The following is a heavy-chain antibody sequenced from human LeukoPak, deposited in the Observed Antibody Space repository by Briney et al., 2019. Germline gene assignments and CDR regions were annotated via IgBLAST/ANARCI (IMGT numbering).Heavy chain of an antibody. J-gene: IGHJ6*02. CDR1: GFTFSSYA. CDR2: ISYDGSNK. CDR3: GREGGGYFDWLPSYYYGMDV. Sequence: GRSLRLSCAASGFTFSSYAMHWVRQAPGKGLEWVAVISYDGSNKYYADSVKGRFTISRDNSKNTLYLQMNSLRAEDTAVYYWGREGGGYFDWLPSYYYGMDVWGQGTTVTVSS. V-gene: IGHV3-30-3*01. D-gene: IGHD3-9*01.